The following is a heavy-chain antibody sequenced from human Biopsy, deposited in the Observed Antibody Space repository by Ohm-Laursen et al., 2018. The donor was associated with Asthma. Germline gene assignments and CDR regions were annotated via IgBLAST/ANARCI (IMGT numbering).Heavy chain of an antibody. V-gene: IGHV1-18*01. CDR3: ARAVDYSHYYGIDV. J-gene: IGHJ6*02. CDR2: ISVYNGNT. D-gene: IGHD3-10*01. CDR1: GCTFNSAG. Sequence: GSSVKVSCKTSGCTFNSAGITWVRQAPGQGLEWMGWISVYNGNTKDAQKLQDRVTMITDTSTSTAYMELRSLRSDDTAVYFCARAVDYSHYYGIDVWGQGTTVTVS.